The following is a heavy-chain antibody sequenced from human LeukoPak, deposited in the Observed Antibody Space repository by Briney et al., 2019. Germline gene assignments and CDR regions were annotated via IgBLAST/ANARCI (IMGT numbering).Heavy chain of an antibody. V-gene: IGHV3-53*01. CDR1: GFTVSSNY. Sequence: PGGSLRLSCAASGFTVSSNYMSWVRQAPGKGLEWVSVLYSGDGAYYADSVKGRFSISRDNSKNTLYPQMNSLRAEDTAVYYCASGARRTSCLDYWGQGTLVTVSS. CDR3: ASGARRTSCLDY. D-gene: IGHD2-2*01. J-gene: IGHJ4*02. CDR2: LYSGDGA.